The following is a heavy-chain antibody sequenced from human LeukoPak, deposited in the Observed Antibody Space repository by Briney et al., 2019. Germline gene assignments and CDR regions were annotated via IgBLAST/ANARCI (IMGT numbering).Heavy chain of an antibody. CDR1: GGTFSSYA. D-gene: IGHD3-10*01. V-gene: IGHV1-69*13. CDR3: ARVAVTMVRGVMGPDAFDI. Sequence: GASVKVSCKASGGTFSSYAISWVRQAPGQGLEWMGGIIPIFGTANYAQKFQGRVTITADESTSTAYMELSSLRSEDTAVYYCARVAVTMVRGVMGPDAFDIWGQGTMVTVSS. CDR2: IIPIFGTA. J-gene: IGHJ3*02.